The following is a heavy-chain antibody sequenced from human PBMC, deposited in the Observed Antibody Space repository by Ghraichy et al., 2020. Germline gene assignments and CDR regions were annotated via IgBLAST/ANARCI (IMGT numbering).Heavy chain of an antibody. D-gene: IGHD5-18*01. CDR1: EFTFSGAW. Sequence: GESLRLSCAASEFTFSGAWMTWVRQAPGKGLEWVASINKDGNERRYVDSVRGRFTISRDNVKNSLYLQMNSLIAEDTAVYYCTTHGYSFGYCFDHWGQGTLITVSS. CDR2: INKDGNER. V-gene: IGHV3-7*03. CDR3: TTHGYSFGYCFDH. J-gene: IGHJ4*02.